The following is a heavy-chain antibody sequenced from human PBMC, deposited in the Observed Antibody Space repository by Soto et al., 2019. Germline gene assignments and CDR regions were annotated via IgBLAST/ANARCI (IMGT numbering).Heavy chain of an antibody. V-gene: IGHV4-59*01. CDR1: GASISGYH. CDR3: ARGGAASGPYYYYRVDV. Sequence: SETLSLTCTVSGASISGYHWSWIRQFPGKGLECLGYISYSGATNYNPSLKSRVTMSVDTSKNQFSLKLSSVTAADTAVYYCARGGAASGPYYYYRVDVWGQGTTVTVPS. CDR2: ISYSGAT. D-gene: IGHD6-13*01. J-gene: IGHJ6*02.